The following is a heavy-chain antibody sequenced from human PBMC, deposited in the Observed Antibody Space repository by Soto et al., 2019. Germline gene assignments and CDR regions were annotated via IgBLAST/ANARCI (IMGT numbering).Heavy chain of an antibody. D-gene: IGHD4-17*01. V-gene: IGHV3-7*01. Sequence: GGSLRLSCAASGFTFSSYWMSWVRQAPGKGLEWVANIKQDGSEKYYVDSVKGRFTISRDNAKNSLYLQMNSLRVEDTAVYYCARENTVTTTGDYYYYYMDVWGKGTTVTVSS. CDR2: IKQDGSEK. CDR1: GFTFSSYW. J-gene: IGHJ6*03. CDR3: ARENTVTTTGDYYYYYMDV.